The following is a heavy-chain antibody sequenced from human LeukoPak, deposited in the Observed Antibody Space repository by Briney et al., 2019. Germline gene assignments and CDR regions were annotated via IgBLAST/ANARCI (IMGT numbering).Heavy chain of an antibody. J-gene: IGHJ4*02. Sequence: PGGSVRLSCAASGFTFSSYNINWVRQAPGKGLEWVSYISSSRRTISYADSVKGRFTISRDNAKNSLYLQMNSLRAEDTAVYYCARSSSRYCSGGSCYSGVLGYFDYWGQGTLVTVSS. CDR3: ARSSSRYCSGGSCYSGVLGYFDY. CDR2: ISSSRRTI. CDR1: GFTFSSYN. D-gene: IGHD2-15*01. V-gene: IGHV3-48*01.